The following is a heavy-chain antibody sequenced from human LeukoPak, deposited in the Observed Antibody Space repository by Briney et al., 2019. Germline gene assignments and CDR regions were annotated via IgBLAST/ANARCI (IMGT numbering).Heavy chain of an antibody. CDR2: INPSGGST. Sequence: ASVKVSCKASGYTFTSYYMHWVRQAPGQGLEWMGIINPSGGSTSYAQKFQGRVTMTRDTSTSTVYMELSSLRSEDTAVYYCARDKAYSSGWYSLLGYYYGMDVWGQGTTVTVSS. CDR3: ARDKAYSSGWYSLLGYYYGMDV. CDR1: GYTFTSYY. D-gene: IGHD6-19*01. J-gene: IGHJ6*02. V-gene: IGHV1-46*01.